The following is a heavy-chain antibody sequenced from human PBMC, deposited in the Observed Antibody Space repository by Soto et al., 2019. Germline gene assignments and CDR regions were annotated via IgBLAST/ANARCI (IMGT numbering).Heavy chain of an antibody. CDR2: INPNSGGT. D-gene: IGHD3-22*01. J-gene: IGHJ4*02. V-gene: IGHV1-2*04. Sequence: ASVKVSCKASGYTFTCYYMHWVRQAPGQGLEWMGWINPNSGGTNYAQKFQGWVTMTRDTSISTAYMELSRLRSDDTAVYYCARGRRDISGCYGYYFDYWGQGTLVTVSS. CDR1: GYTFTCYY. CDR3: ARGRRDISGCYGYYFDY.